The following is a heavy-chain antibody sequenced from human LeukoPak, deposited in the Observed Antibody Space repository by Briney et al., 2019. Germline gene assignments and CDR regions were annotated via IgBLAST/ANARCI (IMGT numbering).Heavy chain of an antibody. Sequence: ASVKVSCKASGYTFTSYYMHWVRQAPGQGLEWMGIINPSGGSTSYAQKFQGRVTMTRDMSTSTVYMELSSLRSEDTAVYYCARDLGNSGSYYVPLGYWGQGTLVTVSS. CDR2: INPSGGST. V-gene: IGHV1-46*01. CDR1: GYTFTSYY. J-gene: IGHJ4*02. CDR3: ARDLGNSGSYYVPLGY. D-gene: IGHD1-26*01.